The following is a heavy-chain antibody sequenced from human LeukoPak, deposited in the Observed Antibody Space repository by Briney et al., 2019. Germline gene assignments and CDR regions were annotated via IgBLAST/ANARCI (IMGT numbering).Heavy chain of an antibody. J-gene: IGHJ4*02. D-gene: IGHD3-9*01. Sequence: GGSLRLSCAASGFTVSSNYMSWVRQAPGKGLEWVSVIYSGGATYYTDSVKGRFTISRDNSKNTLYLQMNSLRAEDTAVYYCAKDHMYYDILTGWIDYWGQGTLVTVSS. V-gene: IGHV3-53*01. CDR2: IYSGGAT. CDR1: GFTVSSNY. CDR3: AKDHMYYDILTGWIDY.